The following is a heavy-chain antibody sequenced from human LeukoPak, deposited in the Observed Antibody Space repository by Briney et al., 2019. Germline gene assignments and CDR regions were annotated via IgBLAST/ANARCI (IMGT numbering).Heavy chain of an antibody. Sequence: GGSLRLSCAASGFTFSSYSMSWVRQAPGRGLEWVSSISRSSSYIYYADSVKGRFTISRENAKNSLYLQMNSLRAEDTAVYYCARDLYSGSSYGDYYYGMDVWGQGPTVTVS. D-gene: IGHD1-26*01. J-gene: IGHJ6*02. CDR2: ISRSSSYI. CDR3: ARDLYSGSSYGDYYYGMDV. CDR1: GFTFSSYS. V-gene: IGHV3-21*01.